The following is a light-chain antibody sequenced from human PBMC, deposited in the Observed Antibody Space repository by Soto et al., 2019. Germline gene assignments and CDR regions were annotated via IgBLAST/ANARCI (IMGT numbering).Light chain of an antibody. CDR2: SAS. J-gene: IGKJ1*01. Sequence: DIQMTQSTSSLSASVGDKVTITCRASQTISSYLNWYQQKPGQAPTLLIYSASTLQSGVPLRFSGSGFGTDFTLTINNLQTEDFATYYCQQSSDSSWTFGQGTNVEIK. CDR3: QQSSDSSWT. CDR1: QTISSY. V-gene: IGKV1-39*01.